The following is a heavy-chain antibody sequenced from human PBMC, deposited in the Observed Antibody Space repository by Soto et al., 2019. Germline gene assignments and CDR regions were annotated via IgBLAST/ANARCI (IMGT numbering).Heavy chain of an antibody. D-gene: IGHD3-22*01. CDR2: IIPILGIA. CDR1: AGTFSSYT. Sequence: SVKVSCKASAGTFSSYTISWVRQAPGQGLEWMGRIIPILGIANYAQKFQGRVTITADKSTSTAYMELSSLRSEDTAVYYCARVTADRYYYDSSGYYHSYYYGMDVWGQGTTVTSP. CDR3: ARVTADRYYYDSSGYYHSYYYGMDV. J-gene: IGHJ6*02. V-gene: IGHV1-69*02.